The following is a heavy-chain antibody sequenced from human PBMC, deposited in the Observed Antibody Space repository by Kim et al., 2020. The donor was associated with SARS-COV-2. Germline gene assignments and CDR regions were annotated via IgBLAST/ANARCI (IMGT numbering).Heavy chain of an antibody. V-gene: IGHV4-4*02. CDR3: VRDPDYGDCLFDY. Sequence: HYTPSLKGRVSISGDKSKNQFSLRLYSVTAADTVVYYCVRDPDYGDCLFDYWGQGTLVTVSS. D-gene: IGHD4-17*01. J-gene: IGHJ4*02.